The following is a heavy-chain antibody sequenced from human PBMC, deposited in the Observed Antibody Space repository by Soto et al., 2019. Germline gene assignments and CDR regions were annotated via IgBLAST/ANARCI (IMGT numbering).Heavy chain of an antibody. Sequence: ASVKVSCKASGYTFTGYYMHWVRQAPGQGLEWMGWINPNSGGTNYAQKFQGWVTMTRDTSISTAYMELSRLRSDDTAVYYCARNQVRGVRDYYYGMDVWGQGTTVTSP. CDR3: ARNQVRGVRDYYYGMDV. CDR2: INPNSGGT. J-gene: IGHJ6*02. V-gene: IGHV1-2*04. D-gene: IGHD3-10*01. CDR1: GYTFTGYY.